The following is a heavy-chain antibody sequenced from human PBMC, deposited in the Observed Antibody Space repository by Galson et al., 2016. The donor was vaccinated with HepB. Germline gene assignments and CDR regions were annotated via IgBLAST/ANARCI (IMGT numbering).Heavy chain of an antibody. CDR1: GFTFSSYG. V-gene: IGHV3-30*18. Sequence: SLRLSCAASGFTFSSYGMHWVRQAPGKGLEWVAFISYDGSNKKYADSVKGRFTISRDNSKKTLYLQMNSLRAEDTAVYYCAKDGRIDCSRASCHDHFHYWGQGTLVTVSS. CDR3: AKDGRIDCSRASCHDHFHY. CDR2: ISYDGSNK. J-gene: IGHJ4*02. D-gene: IGHD2-2*01.